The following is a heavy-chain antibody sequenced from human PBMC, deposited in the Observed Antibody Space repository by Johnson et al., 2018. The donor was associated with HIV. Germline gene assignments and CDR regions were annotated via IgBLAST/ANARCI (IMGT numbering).Heavy chain of an antibody. V-gene: IGHV3-15*01. CDR2: IKSKVDGGTT. D-gene: IGHD1-26*01. CDR3: TTDVPGGPYYFDI. CDR1: GFTFSDHY. J-gene: IGHJ3*02. Sequence: VHLVESGGGLVQPGGSLRLSCAASGFTFSDHYMDWVRQAPGKGLEWVGRIKSKVDGGTTDYAAPVKGRFTVSRDDSKNTLYLQMNSLKTEDTALYYCTTDVPGGPYYFDIWGQGTMVTVSS.